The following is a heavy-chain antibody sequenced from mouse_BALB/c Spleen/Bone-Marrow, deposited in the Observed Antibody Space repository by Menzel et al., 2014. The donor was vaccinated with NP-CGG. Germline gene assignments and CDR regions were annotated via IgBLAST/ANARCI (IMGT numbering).Heavy chain of an antibody. D-gene: IGHD2-12*01. V-gene: IGHV7-3*02. CDR2: IRNKAKGYTT. J-gene: IGHJ1*01. CDR3: ARNINYDSYYWYFDV. CDR1: GFTFTDYY. Sequence: EVKLVESGGGLVQPGGSLRLSCATSGFTFTDYYMSWVRQPPGQALEWLGFIRNKAKGYTTEYSASVKGRFTISRENSLSIVYLQMNTPRAEDSATYYCARNINYDSYYWYFDVWGAGTTVTVSS.